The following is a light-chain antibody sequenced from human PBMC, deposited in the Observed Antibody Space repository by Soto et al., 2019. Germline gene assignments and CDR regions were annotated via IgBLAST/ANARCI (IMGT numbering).Light chain of an antibody. CDR2: DTS. V-gene: IGKV3-11*01. CDR3: QQRYGWPS. CDR1: QTVNGY. Sequence: EIVLTQSPATLSLSPGERATLSCRASQTVNGYLAWYQHKLGQAPRLLIYDTSNRATGVPARFSGSGSGTDFTLTISSLEPEDSAAYYWQQRYGWPSFGQGTKLEIK. J-gene: IGKJ2*01.